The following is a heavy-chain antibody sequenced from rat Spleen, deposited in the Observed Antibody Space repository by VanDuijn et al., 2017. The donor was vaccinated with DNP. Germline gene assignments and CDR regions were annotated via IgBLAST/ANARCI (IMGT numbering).Heavy chain of an antibody. CDR3: TSLLLQWSFEY. CDR2: ISSDGSHT. CDR1: GFTFSDYY. V-gene: IGHV5-20*01. D-gene: IGHD1-1*01. J-gene: IGHJ2*01. Sequence: EVKLVESGGGLVQPGRSLKLSCAGSGFTFSDYYMAWVRQTPTKGLDWVASISSDGSHTYYRDSVKGRFTISRDNAKSSLFLQMDSLRSEDTATYYCTSLLLQWSFEYWGQGVMVTVSS.